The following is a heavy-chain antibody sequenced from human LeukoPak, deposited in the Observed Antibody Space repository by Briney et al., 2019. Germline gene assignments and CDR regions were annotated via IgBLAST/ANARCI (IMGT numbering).Heavy chain of an antibody. CDR3: ARDYGDSPDAFDI. D-gene: IGHD4-17*01. CDR1: GFTFSSYG. J-gene: IGHJ3*02. V-gene: IGHV3-30*02. CDR2: IRYDGSNK. Sequence: GGSLRLSCAASGFTFSSYGMHWVRQAPGKGLEWVAFIRYDGSNKYYADSVKGRFTISRDNSKNTLYLQMNSLRAEDTAVYYYARDYGDSPDAFDIWGQGTMVTVSS.